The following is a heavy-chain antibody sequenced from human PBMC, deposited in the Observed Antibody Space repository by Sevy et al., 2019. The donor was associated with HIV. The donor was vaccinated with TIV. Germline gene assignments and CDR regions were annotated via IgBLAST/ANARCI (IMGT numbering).Heavy chain of an antibody. J-gene: IGHJ4*02. CDR1: GASMSGYY. Sequence: SETLSLTCTLSGASMSGYYWSWIRQPPGKGLEWIGYIYDTGDTNFNPSLKSRVTISQDTSKTQFSLSLSSVNTADTAVYYCARGRSNFGYWGQGTLVTVSS. V-gene: IGHV4-59*13. D-gene: IGHD2-15*01. CDR3: ARGRSNFGY. CDR2: IYDTGDT.